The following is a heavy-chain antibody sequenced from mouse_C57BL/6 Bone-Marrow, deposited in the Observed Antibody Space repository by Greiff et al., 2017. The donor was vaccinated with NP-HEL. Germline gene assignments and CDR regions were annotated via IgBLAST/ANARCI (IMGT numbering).Heavy chain of an antibody. D-gene: IGHD2-1*01. CDR1: GFTFSDYY. V-gene: IGHV5-12*01. CDR2: ISNGGGST. Sequence: EVQLVESGGGLVQPGGSLKLSCAASGFTFSDYYMYWVRQTPEKRLEWVAYISNGGGSTYYPDTVKGRFTISRDNAKNTLYLQMSRLKSEDTAMYYCARHGYYGNYGAMDYWGQGTSVTVSS. CDR3: ARHGYYGNYGAMDY. J-gene: IGHJ4*01.